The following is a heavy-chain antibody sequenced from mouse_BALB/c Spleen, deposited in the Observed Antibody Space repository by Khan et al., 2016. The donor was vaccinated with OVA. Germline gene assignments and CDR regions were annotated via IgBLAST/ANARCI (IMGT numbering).Heavy chain of an antibody. V-gene: IGHV1S81*02. CDR2: INPSNGRT. D-gene: IGHD1-1*01. CDR1: GYTFTSYW. Sequence: QVQLQQPGAELVKPGASVKLSCKASGYTFTSYWMHWVKQRPGQGLEWIGEINPSNGRTNYNEKFKSKATLTVDKSSSPADMQLSSLTSEDSAFYYCAREATGAWFAYWGQGTLVTVSA. J-gene: IGHJ3*01. CDR3: AREATGAWFAY.